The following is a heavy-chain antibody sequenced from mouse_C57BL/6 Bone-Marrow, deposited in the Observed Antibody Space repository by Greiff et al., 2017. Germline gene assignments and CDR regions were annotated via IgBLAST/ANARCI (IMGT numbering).Heavy chain of an antibody. J-gene: IGHJ4*01. V-gene: IGHV10-1*01. CDR2: IRSKSNNYAT. CDR1: GFSFNTYA. D-gene: IGHD1-1*01. CDR3: VRHYYGSYAMDY. Sequence: EVKLMESGGGLVQPKGSLKLSCAASGFSFNTYALNWVRQAPGKGLEWVARIRSKSNNYATYYADSVKDRFTISRDDSESMLYLQMNNLKTEDTAMYYCVRHYYGSYAMDYWGQGTSGTGSS.